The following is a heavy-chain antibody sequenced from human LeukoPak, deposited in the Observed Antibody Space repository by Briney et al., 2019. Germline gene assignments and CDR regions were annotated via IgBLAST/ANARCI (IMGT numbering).Heavy chain of an antibody. CDR1: GYSFPTYW. CDR3: ARRGYDFNYAMDV. D-gene: IGHD2/OR15-2a*01. Sequence: GASLKISCQGSGYSFPTYWIGWVRQVPGKGLEWMGIIYPGDSDTRYSPSFQGQVTISADKSTSTAYLQWSSLKSSDPAMYYCARRGYDFNYAMDVWGQGATGTVSS. V-gene: IGHV5-51*01. J-gene: IGHJ6*02. CDR2: IYPGDSDT.